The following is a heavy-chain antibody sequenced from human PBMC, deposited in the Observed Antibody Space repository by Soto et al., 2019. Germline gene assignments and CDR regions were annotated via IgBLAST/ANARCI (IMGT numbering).Heavy chain of an antibody. Sequence: SVKVSCKASGGTFSSYTISWVRQAPGQGLERMGIIIPIGGVTNYAQKFQGRVTMTRDASTSTVYMELNSLKSEDTAVYYCARVQTPGDYFDYWGQGTLVTVSS. CDR3: ARVQTPGDYFDY. D-gene: IGHD1-1*01. V-gene: IGHV1-69*16. J-gene: IGHJ4*02. CDR1: GGTFSSYT. CDR2: IIPIGGVT.